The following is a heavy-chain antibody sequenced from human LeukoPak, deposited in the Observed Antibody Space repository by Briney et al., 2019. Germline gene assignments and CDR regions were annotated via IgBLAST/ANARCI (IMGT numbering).Heavy chain of an antibody. D-gene: IGHD6-13*01. CDR2: IYYSGST. J-gene: IGHJ3*02. CDR3: ARDMASIAAAGSDAFDI. CDR1: GGSISSYY. Sequence: PPETLSLTCTVSGGSISSYYWSWIRQPPGKGLEWIGYIYYSGSTNYNPSLKSRVTISVDTSKNQFSLKLSSVTAADTAVYYCARDMASIAAAGSDAFDIWGQGTMVTVSS. V-gene: IGHV4-59*12.